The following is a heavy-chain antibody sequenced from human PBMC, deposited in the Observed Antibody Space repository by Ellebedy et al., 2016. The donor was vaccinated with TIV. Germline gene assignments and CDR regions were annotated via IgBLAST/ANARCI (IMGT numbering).Heavy chain of an antibody. J-gene: IGHJ4*02. CDR3: ARHPLEWLVGPTYFDY. D-gene: IGHD6-19*01. CDR1: GGSINSSNYY. V-gene: IGHV4-39*01. Sequence: SETLSLTCTVSGGSINSSNYYWGWIRQAPGKGLEWIGSIYYSGSTYYNPSLKSRVTISVDTSNNQFSLKLSSVTAADTAVYYCARHPLEWLVGPTYFDYWGPGTLITVSS. CDR2: IYYSGST.